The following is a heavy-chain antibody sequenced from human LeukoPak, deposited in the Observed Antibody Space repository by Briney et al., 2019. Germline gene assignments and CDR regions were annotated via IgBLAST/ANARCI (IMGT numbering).Heavy chain of an antibody. D-gene: IGHD2-2*02. CDR1: GGTFSSYA. J-gene: IGHJ6*03. V-gene: IGHV1-69*13. Sequence: SVKVSCKASGGTFSSYAISWVRQAPGQGLEWMGGVIPIFGTANYAQKFQGRVTITADESTSTAYMELSSLRSEDTAVYYCARDRWVIVPAAIGDYYYYYYMDVWGKGTTVTVSS. CDR3: ARDRWVIVPAAIGDYYYYYYMDV. CDR2: VIPIFGTA.